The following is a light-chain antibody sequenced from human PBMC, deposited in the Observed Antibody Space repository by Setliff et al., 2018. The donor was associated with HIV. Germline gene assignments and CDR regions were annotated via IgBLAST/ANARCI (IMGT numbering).Light chain of an antibody. J-gene: IGLJ1*01. CDR2: DDN. Sequence: SYELTQAPSVSVAPGKTARITCGGNNIGSNSVHWYQQKPGQAPVLVVYDDNDRPSGIPARFSGSNSGNTATLTISRVEAGDEADYYCQVWDSSSDHHVFGTGTK. V-gene: IGLV3-21*03. CDR1: NIGSNS. CDR3: QVWDSSSDHHV.